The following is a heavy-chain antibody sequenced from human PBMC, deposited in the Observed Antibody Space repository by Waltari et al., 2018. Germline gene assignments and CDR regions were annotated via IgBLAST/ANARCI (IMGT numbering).Heavy chain of an antibody. Sequence: EVQLVQSGAEVKKPGATVKISCKASGYTFTDYYMPWVQQAPGKGLEWMGRVDPEDGETIYAEKFQGRVTITADTSTDTAYMELSSLRSEDTAVYYCATTPLRYFDWLPFDYWGQGTLVTVSS. D-gene: IGHD3-9*01. J-gene: IGHJ4*02. CDR2: VDPEDGET. CDR3: ATTPLRYFDWLPFDY. CDR1: GYTFTDYY. V-gene: IGHV1-69-2*01.